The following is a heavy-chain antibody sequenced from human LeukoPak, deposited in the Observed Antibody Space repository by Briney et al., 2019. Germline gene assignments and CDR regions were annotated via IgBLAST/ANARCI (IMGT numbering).Heavy chain of an antibody. Sequence: ASVKVSCKASGYTFTSYDIKWVRQATGQGLEWMGWMNPNSGNTGYAQKFQGRVTMTRNTSISTAYMELSSLRSEDTAVYYCARGSDYGDLRPYYYYGMDVWGQGTTVTVSS. CDR1: GYTFTSYD. J-gene: IGHJ6*02. CDR2: MNPNSGNT. D-gene: IGHD4-17*01. CDR3: ARGSDYGDLRPYYYYGMDV. V-gene: IGHV1-8*01.